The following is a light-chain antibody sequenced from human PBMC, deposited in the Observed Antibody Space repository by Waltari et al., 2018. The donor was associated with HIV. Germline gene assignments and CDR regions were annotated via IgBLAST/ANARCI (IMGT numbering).Light chain of an antibody. CDR3: AAWDDSLNDVV. Sequence: QSVLTQPPSASGTPGQRVTIPCLGSSSSIGTNPVSWYHQLPGTAPKLLIYSSHQRPSGVPDRFSGSKSGTSASLAISRLQSEDEADYYCAAWDDSLNDVVFGGGTKLTVL. V-gene: IGLV1-44*01. CDR2: SSH. J-gene: IGLJ2*01. CDR1: SSSIGTNP.